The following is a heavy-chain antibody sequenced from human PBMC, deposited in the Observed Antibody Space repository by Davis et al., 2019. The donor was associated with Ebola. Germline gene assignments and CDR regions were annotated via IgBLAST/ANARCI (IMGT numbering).Heavy chain of an antibody. V-gene: IGHV1-2*04. Sequence: AASVKVSCKASGYTFTGYYIHWVRQAPGRGLEWMGWINPNSGGTNYAQKFQGWVTMTRDTSISTAYMELSRLRSDDTAVYYCAREGEATGRGYYYYGMDVWGQGTTVTVSS. CDR1: GYTFTGYY. D-gene: IGHD1-26*01. CDR3: AREGEATGRGYYYYGMDV. J-gene: IGHJ6*02. CDR2: INPNSGGT.